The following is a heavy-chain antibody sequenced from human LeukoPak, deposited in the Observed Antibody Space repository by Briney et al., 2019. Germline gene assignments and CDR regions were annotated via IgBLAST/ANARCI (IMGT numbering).Heavy chain of an antibody. J-gene: IGHJ6*03. D-gene: IGHD3-10*01. CDR3: ARQISDYYYYYMDV. CDR1: GGSIRSSNYY. V-gene: IGHV4-39*01. CDR2: IYYSGTT. Sequence: PSETLSLTCTVSGGSIRSSNYYWGWIRQPPGKGLEGIGTIYYSGTTYYNPSLESRVTISEDTSKNHFSLTLRSVSASDTAVYYCARQISDYYYYYMDVWGKGTTVTVSS.